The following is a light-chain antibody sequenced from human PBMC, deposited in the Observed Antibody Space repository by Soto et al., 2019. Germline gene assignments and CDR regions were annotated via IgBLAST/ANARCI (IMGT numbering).Light chain of an antibody. CDR1: QSVTTY. V-gene: IGKV3-11*01. Sequence: EIVLTQSPATLSLSPGERATLSCRASQSVTTYLAWYQQKPGQTPRLLIYDASHRATGIPARFSGGGSGTDFTLTISSLEPEESAVYYCHQRSNWLYTFGQGTKLEIK. J-gene: IGKJ2*01. CDR2: DAS. CDR3: HQRSNWLYT.